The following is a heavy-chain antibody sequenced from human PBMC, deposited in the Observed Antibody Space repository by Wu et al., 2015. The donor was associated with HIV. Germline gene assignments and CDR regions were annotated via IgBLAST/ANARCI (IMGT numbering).Heavy chain of an antibody. V-gene: IGHV1-46*01. J-gene: IGHJ6*02. CDR3: ARGIAVAGAFGMDV. CDR2: INPSAGST. Sequence: QVQLVQSGAEVRKPGASVKVSRKASGYSFTTYYLNWVRQAPGQGLEWMGIINPSAGSTTYAQKFQGRVTMTRDTSTTTVYMELSSLRSEDTAVYYCARGIAVAGAFGMDVWGQGTTVTVSS. CDR1: GYSFTTYY. D-gene: IGHD6-19*01.